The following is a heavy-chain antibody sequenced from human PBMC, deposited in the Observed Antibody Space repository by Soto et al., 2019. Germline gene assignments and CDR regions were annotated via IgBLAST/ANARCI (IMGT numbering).Heavy chain of an antibody. CDR3: ARAPPRYCSSTSCYLRRFDP. J-gene: IGHJ5*02. CDR2: INHSGST. CDR1: GGSFSGYY. D-gene: IGHD2-2*01. Sequence: QVQLQQWGAGLLKPSETLSLTCAVYGGSFSGYYWSWIRQPPGKGLEWIGEINHSGSTNYNPSLKRRVTISGDWSNNQFSLKLSSVPAADTAVYYCARAPPRYCSSTSCYLRRFDPWGQGTLVTVSS. V-gene: IGHV4-34*01.